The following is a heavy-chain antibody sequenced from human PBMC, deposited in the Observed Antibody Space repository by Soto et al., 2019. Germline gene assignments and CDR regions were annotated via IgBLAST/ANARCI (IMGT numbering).Heavy chain of an antibody. V-gene: IGHV1-46*01. Sequence: GASVKVSCKASGYTFTSYYMHWVRQAPGQGLEWMGIINPSGGSTSYAQKFQGRVTMTRDTSTSTVYMELSSLRSEDTAVYYCARDLRTAAGIFGPWGQGTLVTAPQ. CDR1: GYTFTSYY. J-gene: IGHJ5*02. D-gene: IGHD6-13*01. CDR2: INPSGGST. CDR3: ARDLRTAAGIFGP.